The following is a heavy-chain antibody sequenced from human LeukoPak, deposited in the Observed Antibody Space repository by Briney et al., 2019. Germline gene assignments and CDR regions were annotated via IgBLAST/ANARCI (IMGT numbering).Heavy chain of an antibody. CDR2: IKPNSGGT. J-gene: IGHJ5*02. Sequence: ASVKVSCKASGYTFTGYYMHWVRQAPGQGLEWMGRIKPNSGGTTYAQKFQGRVTMTRDTSISTAYMELSRLRSDDTAVYYCARGELVGVGVISVGWFDPWGQGTLVTVSS. CDR1: GYTFTGYY. V-gene: IGHV1-2*06. D-gene: IGHD3-10*01. CDR3: ARGELVGVGVISVGWFDP.